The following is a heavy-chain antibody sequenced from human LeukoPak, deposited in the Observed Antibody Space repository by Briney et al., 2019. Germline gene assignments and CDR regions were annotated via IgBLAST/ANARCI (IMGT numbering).Heavy chain of an antibody. Sequence: GGSLRLSCAASGFTFSDYYMSWIRQAPGKGLEWVSYISSSGSTIYYADSVKGRFTISRDNSKNTLYLQMNSLRADDTAVYYCAKREGYGSIDYWGQGTLVTVSS. V-gene: IGHV3-11*01. CDR1: GFTFSDYY. CDR2: ISSSGSTI. D-gene: IGHD3-16*01. CDR3: AKREGYGSIDY. J-gene: IGHJ4*02.